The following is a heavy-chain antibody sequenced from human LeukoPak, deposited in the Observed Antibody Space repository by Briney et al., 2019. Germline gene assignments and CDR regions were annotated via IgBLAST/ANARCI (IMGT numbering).Heavy chain of an antibody. D-gene: IGHD3-10*01. Sequence: ASVKVSCKASGYTFTGYYMHWVRQAPGQGREWMGWINPNSGGTNYAQKFQGRVTMTRDTSISTAYMELSRLRSDDTAVYYCARDPAYGSGSYSHWGQGTLVTVSS. V-gene: IGHV1-2*02. CDR3: ARDPAYGSGSYSH. CDR2: INPNSGGT. CDR1: GYTFTGYY. J-gene: IGHJ4*02.